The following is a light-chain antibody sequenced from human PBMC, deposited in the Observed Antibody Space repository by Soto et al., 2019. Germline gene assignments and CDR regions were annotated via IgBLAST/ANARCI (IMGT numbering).Light chain of an antibody. CDR2: EVS. V-gene: IGLV2-14*01. Sequence: QSLLTHPAPGSGSPRQSNNNSFTGTNSDVGGYKYVSWYQQHLGKAPKLLIYEVSSRPSRISHRFSASKYDNTASLTISGLRAEDEADYYCRSYRSGNLHVFGTGTKVTAL. CDR3: RSYRSGNLHV. J-gene: IGLJ1*01. CDR1: NSDVGGYKY.